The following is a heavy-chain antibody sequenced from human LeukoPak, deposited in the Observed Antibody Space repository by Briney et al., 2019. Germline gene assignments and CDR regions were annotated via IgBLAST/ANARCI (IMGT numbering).Heavy chain of an antibody. V-gene: IGHV3-21*01. CDR3: ARDLLWFGELFGSEAFDI. J-gene: IGHJ3*02. CDR1: GFTFSSYS. Sequence: GGSLRLSCAASGFTFSSYSMNWVRQAPGKGLEWVSSISSSSSDIYYADPVKGRFTISRDNAKNSLYLQMNSLRAEDTAVYYCARDLLWFGELFGSEAFDIWGQGTMVTVSS. CDR2: ISSSSSDI. D-gene: IGHD3-10*01.